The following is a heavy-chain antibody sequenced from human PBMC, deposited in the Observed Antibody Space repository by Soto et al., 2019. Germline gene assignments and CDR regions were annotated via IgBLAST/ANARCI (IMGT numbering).Heavy chain of an antibody. CDR2: ISYDGSNK. CDR3: ARAPLYCSSTSCYGAGYHYGIDV. V-gene: IGHV3-30-3*01. CDR1: GFPFSIYA. J-gene: IGHJ6*02. Sequence: GGSLRLSCAASGFPFSIYAMHLVRQSPGKGLEWVAFISYDGSNKYYADSVKGRFTISRDNSKNTLYLQMNSLRAEDTAVYYCARAPLYCSSTSCYGAGYHYGIDVWGQGTRVTVSS. D-gene: IGHD2-2*01.